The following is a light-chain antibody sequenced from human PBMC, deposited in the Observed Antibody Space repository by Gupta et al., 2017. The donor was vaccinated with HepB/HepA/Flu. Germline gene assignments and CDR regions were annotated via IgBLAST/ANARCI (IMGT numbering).Light chain of an antibody. CDR1: HSVRSN. Sequence: EIVMTQSTATLSVSPGERATLSCRASHSVRSNLAWYQQKPGQAPRLLIYGASTSDTGIPARFCGSGCGKEFTLTISSRQSEDFAVYYCQQQNNWPPLTFGGGTKVEIK. J-gene: IGKJ4*01. V-gene: IGKV3-15*01. CDR3: QQQNNWPPLT. CDR2: GAS.